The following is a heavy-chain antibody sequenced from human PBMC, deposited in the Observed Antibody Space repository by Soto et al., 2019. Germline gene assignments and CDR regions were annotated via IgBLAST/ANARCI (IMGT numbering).Heavy chain of an antibody. CDR2: ISGSGGST. Sequence: GGSLRLSCAASGFTFSSYAMSWVRQAQGKGLEWVSAISGSGGSTYYADSVKGWFTISRDNSKNTLYLQMNSLRAEDTAVYYCAKVYSYGSGSYRTTLPRPLDHWGQRTLVPVSS. V-gene: IGHV3-23*01. D-gene: IGHD3-10*01. CDR3: AKVYSYGSGSYRTTLPRPLDH. J-gene: IGHJ4*02. CDR1: GFTFSSYA.